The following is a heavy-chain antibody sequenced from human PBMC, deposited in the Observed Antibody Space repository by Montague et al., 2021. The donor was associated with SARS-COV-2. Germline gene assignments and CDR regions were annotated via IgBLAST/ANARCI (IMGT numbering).Heavy chain of an antibody. CDR1: GFPVSSNY. CDR3: ARGSFGMGAFDI. D-gene: IGHD1-14*01. CDR2: IYSDVST. V-gene: IGHV3-66*01. J-gene: IGHJ3*02. Sequence: SLRLSCAASGFPVSSNYMSWVRQAPGKGLEWVSVIYSDVSTYYADSVKGRFTISRDNSKNTLYLRAEDTAVYYCARGSFGMGAFDIWGQGTMVTVSS.